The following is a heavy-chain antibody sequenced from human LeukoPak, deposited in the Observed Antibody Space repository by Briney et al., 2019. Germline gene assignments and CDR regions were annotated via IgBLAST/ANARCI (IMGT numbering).Heavy chain of an antibody. V-gene: IGHV3-23*01. CDR3: AKASGEGRDFDY. CDR1: GFTFSSYG. D-gene: IGHD3-16*01. J-gene: IGHJ4*02. CDR2: IRGRGDRT. Sequence: GGSLRLSCAASGFTFSSYGMSWVRQAPGKGLEWVSAIRGRGDRTYYADSVTGRFTISRDNSKNTLYLQMNSLRAEDTAVYYSAKASGEGRDFDYWGQGTLVTVSS.